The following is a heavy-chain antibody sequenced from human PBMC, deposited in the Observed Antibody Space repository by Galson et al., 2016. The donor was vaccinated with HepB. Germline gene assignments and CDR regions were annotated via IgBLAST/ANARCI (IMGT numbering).Heavy chain of an antibody. D-gene: IGHD2-15*01. CDR3: ARAPCSGGSCYSYYQYYYGIDV. Sequence: YYWSWIRQHPGKGLEWIGYIYYSGSTHYNPSLKSRVTISVDTSKNQFSLRLSPVSAADTAVYYCARAPCSGGSCYSYYQYYYGIDVWGQGATVTVSS. V-gene: IGHV4-31*02. CDR2: IYYSGST. J-gene: IGHJ6*02. CDR1: YY.